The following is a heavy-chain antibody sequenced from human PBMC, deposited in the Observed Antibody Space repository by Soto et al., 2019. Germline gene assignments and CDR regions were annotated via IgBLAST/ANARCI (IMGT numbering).Heavy chain of an antibody. J-gene: IGHJ4*02. CDR2: IRSRSKKYAT. V-gene: IGHV3-73*01. CDR3: YTRPDYKNGLYTSDY. CDR1: GFSFSASA. Sequence: GSLRLSCAAYGFSFSASAMHWVRQAPGKGLEWIGRIRSRSKKYATEYAASVEGRFTLFRDDLKNMAYLQMDTLKPEDTALYYCYTRPDYKNGLYTSDYWGPGTLVTVSS. D-gene: IGHD3-16*01.